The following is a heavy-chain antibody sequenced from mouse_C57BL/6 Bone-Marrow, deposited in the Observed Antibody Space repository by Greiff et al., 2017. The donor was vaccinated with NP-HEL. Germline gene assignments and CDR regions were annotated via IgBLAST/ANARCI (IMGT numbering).Heavy chain of an antibody. CDR3: ASQRTTAYYFDY. V-gene: IGHV1-64*01. D-gene: IGHD1-2*01. J-gene: IGHJ2*01. Sequence: QVQLKQPGAELVKPGASVKLSCKASGYTFTSYWMHWVKQRPGQGLEWIGMIHPNSGSTNYNEKFKSKATLTVDKSSSTAYMQLSSLTSEDSAVYYCASQRTTAYYFDYWGQGTTLTVSS. CDR1: GYTFTSYW. CDR2: IHPNSGST.